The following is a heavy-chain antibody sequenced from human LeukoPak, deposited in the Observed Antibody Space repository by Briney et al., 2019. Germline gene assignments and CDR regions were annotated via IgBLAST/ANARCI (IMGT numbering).Heavy chain of an antibody. V-gene: IGHV3-15*01. D-gene: IGHD3-22*01. CDR2: IKSKTDGGTI. J-gene: IGHJ4*02. Sequence: RAGGSLGLSCAASGFTLNNAWMSWVRQAPGKGLEWVGRIKSKTDGGTIDYAAPVKGRSTISRDDSKNMVYLLMNSLKTEDTAVYYCTTSYYDSSGFRAWGQGTLVTVSS. CDR1: GFTLNNAW. CDR3: TTSYYDSSGFRA.